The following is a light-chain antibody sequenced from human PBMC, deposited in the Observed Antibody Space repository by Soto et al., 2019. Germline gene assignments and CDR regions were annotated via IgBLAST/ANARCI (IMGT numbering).Light chain of an antibody. CDR1: QSVSSTH. CDR3: HQFGSSPYT. CDR2: EAS. Sequence: ENVLTQSPVTLSLSPGERATLYCRASQSVSSTHLAWYQQKPGQPPRRLMYEASSRDPGVPDRFSGSGSGTDFTLTISRLEPEDFAVYFCHQFGSSPYTFGQGTKLEI. J-gene: IGKJ2*01. V-gene: IGKV3-20*01.